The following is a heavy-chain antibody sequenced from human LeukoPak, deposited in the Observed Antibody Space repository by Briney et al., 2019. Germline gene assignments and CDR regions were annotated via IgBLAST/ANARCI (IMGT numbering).Heavy chain of an antibody. Sequence: SETLSLTCTVSGGSISSSSYYWGWIRQPPGKGQEWIGSIHYSGSTYYNPSLKSRVTISVDTSKNQFSLKLSSVTAADTAVYYCARDIEGYDSSGYYSNGDYWGQGTLVTVSS. CDR2: IHYSGST. V-gene: IGHV4-39*02. J-gene: IGHJ4*02. CDR3: ARDIEGYDSSGYYSNGDY. CDR1: GGSISSSSYY. D-gene: IGHD3-22*01.